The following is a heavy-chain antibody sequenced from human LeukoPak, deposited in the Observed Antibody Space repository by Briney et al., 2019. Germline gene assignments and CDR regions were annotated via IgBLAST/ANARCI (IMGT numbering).Heavy chain of an antibody. J-gene: IGHJ4*02. D-gene: IGHD5-12*01. CDR1: GGSISSYY. CDR3: ARGGYSDHFDY. CDR2: IYYSGST. V-gene: IGHV4-59*01. Sequence: SETLSLTCTVSGGSISSYYWSWIRQPPGKGLEWIGYIYYSGSTNYDPSLKSRVTISVDTSKNQFSLKLSSVTAADTAVYYCARGGYSDHFDYWGQGTLVTVSS.